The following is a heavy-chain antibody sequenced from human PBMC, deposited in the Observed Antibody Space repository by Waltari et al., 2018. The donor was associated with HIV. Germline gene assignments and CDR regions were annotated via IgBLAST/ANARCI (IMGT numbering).Heavy chain of an antibody. Sequence: QVQLVQSGAEVKKPGASVKVSCKASGYTFTSYAMHWVRQAPGQRLEWMGWINAGNGNTKYSQKFQGRVTITRDTSASTAYMELSSLRSEDTAVYYCARDYQRAEYSSVAGFDYWGQGTLVTVSS. V-gene: IGHV1-3*01. CDR3: ARDYQRAEYSSVAGFDY. CDR1: GYTFTSYA. J-gene: IGHJ4*02. CDR2: INAGNGNT. D-gene: IGHD6-6*01.